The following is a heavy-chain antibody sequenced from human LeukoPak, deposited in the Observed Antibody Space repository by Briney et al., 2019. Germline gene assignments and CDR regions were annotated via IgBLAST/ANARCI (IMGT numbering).Heavy chain of an antibody. Sequence: GGSLRLSCAASGFTFSSYSMNWVRQAPGKGLEWVSSISSSSSYIYYADSVKGRFTISRDNAKNSLYLQMNSLRAEDTAVYYCARAGYSSSWYVTGWGQGTLVTVSS. CDR2: ISSSSSYI. CDR3: ARAGYSSSWYVTG. J-gene: IGHJ4*02. V-gene: IGHV3-21*01. CDR1: GFTFSSYS. D-gene: IGHD6-13*01.